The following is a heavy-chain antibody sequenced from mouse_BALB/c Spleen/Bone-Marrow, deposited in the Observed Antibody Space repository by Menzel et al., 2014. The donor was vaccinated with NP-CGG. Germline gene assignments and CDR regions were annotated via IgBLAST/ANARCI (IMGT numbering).Heavy chain of an antibody. D-gene: IGHD2-2*01. CDR2: INPSTGYT. Sequence: QVQLQQSGAELAKPGASVKMSCKASGYTFTSYWMHWVKQRPGQGLEWIGYINPSTGYTEYNQKFKDKATLTADKSSSTAYMQLSSQTSEDSAVYYCARSRDGYDSFAYWGQGTLVTVSA. CDR1: GYTFTSYW. V-gene: IGHV1-7*01. CDR3: ARSRDGYDSFAY. J-gene: IGHJ3*01.